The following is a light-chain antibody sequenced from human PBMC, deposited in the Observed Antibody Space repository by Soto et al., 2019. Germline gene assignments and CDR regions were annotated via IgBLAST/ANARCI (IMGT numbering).Light chain of an antibody. Sequence: EIVLTQSPGTLSLSPGERATLSCRASQSVSSNYLAWYQQKPGQAPRLLIYGASSRATGIPDRFSGSGSGTDFTLTISRLEPEDLAVYYCQQYGTSPTWTFGQGTKVEIK. CDR2: GAS. CDR1: QSVSSNY. J-gene: IGKJ1*01. V-gene: IGKV3-20*01. CDR3: QQYGTSPTWT.